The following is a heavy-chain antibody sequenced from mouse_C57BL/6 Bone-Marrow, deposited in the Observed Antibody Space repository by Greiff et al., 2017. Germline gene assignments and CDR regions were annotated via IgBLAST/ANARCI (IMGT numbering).Heavy chain of an antibody. V-gene: IGHV1-81*01. D-gene: IGHD1-1*01. Sequence: VQLQQSGAELARPGASVKLSCKASGYTFTSYGISWVKQRTGQGLEWIGEIYPRSGNTYYNEKFKGKATLTADKSSSTAYMELRSLTSEDSAVYFCARHYYGSSEVYFDYWGQSTTLTVSS. CDR2: IYPRSGNT. CDR1: GYTFTSYG. J-gene: IGHJ2*01. CDR3: ARHYYGSSEVYFDY.